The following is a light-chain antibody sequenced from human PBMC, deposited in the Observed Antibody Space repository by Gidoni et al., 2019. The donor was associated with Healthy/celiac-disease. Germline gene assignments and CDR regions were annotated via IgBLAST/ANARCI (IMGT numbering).Light chain of an antibody. CDR3: QAWDSSIVV. V-gene: IGLV3-1*01. J-gene: IGLJ2*01. CDR2: QDS. Sequence: SYELTQPPSVSVSPGQTASITCSGDKLGDKYACWYQQKPGQSPVLVIYQDSKRPSGIPERFSGSSSGNTATLTISGTQAMDEADYYCQAWDSSIVVLGGGTKLTVL. CDR1: KLGDKY.